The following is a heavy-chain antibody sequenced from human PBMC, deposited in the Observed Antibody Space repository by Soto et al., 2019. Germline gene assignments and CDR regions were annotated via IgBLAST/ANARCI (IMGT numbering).Heavy chain of an antibody. CDR1: GYTFTSYT. J-gene: IGHJ4*02. V-gene: IGHV1-3*01. Sequence: QVQLEQSGAEVKKPGASVKVSCKTSGYTFTSYTLHWVRQAPGQGLEWMGWINAGNGREKYSQRFQDRVSLSTDKSAPPASMELRGLRSEDTAVYFCARGGGWVGEASFDSWGQGTQVTVSS. CDR2: INAGNGRE. CDR3: ARGGGWVGEASFDS. D-gene: IGHD3-10*01.